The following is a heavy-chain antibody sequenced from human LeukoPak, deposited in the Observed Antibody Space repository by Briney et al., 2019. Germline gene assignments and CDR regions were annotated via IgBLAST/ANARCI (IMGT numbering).Heavy chain of an antibody. CDR1: GTSISDYY. CDR3: ARGAPPQN. J-gene: IGHJ4*02. CDR2: VYSGAS. Sequence: SETLSLTCTASGTSISDYYWGWIRQPPGKGLEWIGSVYSGASYYNPSLKSRVTISIDTSKNHFSLNLTSVTAADTAVYYCARGAPPQNWGQGALVTVSS. V-gene: IGHV4-39*07.